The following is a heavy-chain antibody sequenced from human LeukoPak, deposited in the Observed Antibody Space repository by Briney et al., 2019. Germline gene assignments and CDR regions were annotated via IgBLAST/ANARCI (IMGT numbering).Heavy chain of an antibody. J-gene: IGHJ4*02. V-gene: IGHV4-4*07. D-gene: IGHD3-22*01. Sequence: SETLSLTCTVSGGSISSYYWSWIRQPAGKGLGWIGRIYTSGSTNYNPSLKSRVTMSVDTSKNQFSLKLSSVTAADTAVYYCAREDPLYYYDSSGYSGTTDYWGQGTLVTVSS. CDR3: AREDPLYYYDSSGYSGTTDY. CDR2: IYTSGST. CDR1: GGSISSYY.